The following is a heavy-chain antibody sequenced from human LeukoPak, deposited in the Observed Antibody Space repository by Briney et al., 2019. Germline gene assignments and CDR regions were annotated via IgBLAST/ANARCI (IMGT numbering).Heavy chain of an antibody. CDR2: IIDNGGTT. V-gene: IGHV3-64D*06. J-gene: IGHJ4*02. D-gene: IGHD3-22*01. CDR3: VTQGDGYYSGPFDF. CDR1: GFTSNIYA. Sequence: GGALRLSCSASGFTSNIYALRWVCDTLREGLGYVSPIIDNGGTTDYADSVKGRFTISRDNSKNTLYLQMSSLRAEDTAVDFCVTQGDGYYSGPFDFWGQGTLVTVSS.